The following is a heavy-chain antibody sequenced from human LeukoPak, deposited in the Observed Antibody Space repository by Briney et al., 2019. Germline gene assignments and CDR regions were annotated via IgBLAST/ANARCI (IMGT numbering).Heavy chain of an antibody. V-gene: IGHV3-15*01. Sequence: GGSLRLSCAASGFTFSNAWMSWARQAPGKGLEWVGRIKSKTDGGTTDYAAPVKGRFTISRDDSKNTLYLQMNSLKTEDTAVYYCTTEVNYYDSSGPPDWGQGTLVTVSS. D-gene: IGHD3-22*01. CDR2: IKSKTDGGTT. CDR1: GFTFSNAW. CDR3: TTEVNYYDSSGPPD. J-gene: IGHJ4*02.